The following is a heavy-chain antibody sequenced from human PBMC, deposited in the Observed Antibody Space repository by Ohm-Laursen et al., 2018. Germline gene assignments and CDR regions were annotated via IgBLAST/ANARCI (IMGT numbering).Heavy chain of an antibody. D-gene: IGHD3-22*01. CDR3: ARHPKYSSGSRWFDP. CDR1: GYSFNSQW. Sequence: GESLRISCKASGYSFNSQWIGWVRQMPGKGLEWIGNIYPGDSDTRYSPSFQGQVTISADKSISTAYLQWSSLKASDSAIYYCARHPKYSSGSRWFDPWGQGTLVTVSS. V-gene: IGHV5-51*01. J-gene: IGHJ5*02. CDR2: IYPGDSDT.